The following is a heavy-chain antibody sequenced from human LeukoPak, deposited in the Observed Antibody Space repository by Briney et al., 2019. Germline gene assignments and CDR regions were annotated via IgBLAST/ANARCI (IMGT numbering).Heavy chain of an antibody. Sequence: GSSVKVSCKASGGTFSSYAISWVRQAPGQGLEWMGRNSGYNGNTNYAQKLQGRVTMTTDTSTSTAYMELRSLESDDTAMYYCASPSPYSGSYTVWGQGTPVTVSS. J-gene: IGHJ4*02. CDR3: ASPSPYSGSYTV. CDR1: GGTFSSYA. CDR2: NSGYNGNT. D-gene: IGHD1-26*01. V-gene: IGHV1-18*01.